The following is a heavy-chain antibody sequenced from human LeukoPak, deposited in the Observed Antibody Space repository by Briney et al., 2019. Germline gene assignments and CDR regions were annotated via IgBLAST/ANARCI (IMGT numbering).Heavy chain of an antibody. J-gene: IGHJ3*02. CDR1: GYSFTSYW. Sequence: GESLKISFKGSGYSFTSYWIGWVRQMTGKGLEWMGIIYPGDSDTRYSPSFQGQVTISADKSISTAYLQWSSLKASDTAMYYCASDRVFFGVVTDAFDIWGQGTMVTVSS. CDR3: ASDRVFFGVVTDAFDI. CDR2: IYPGDSDT. V-gene: IGHV5-51*01. D-gene: IGHD3-3*01.